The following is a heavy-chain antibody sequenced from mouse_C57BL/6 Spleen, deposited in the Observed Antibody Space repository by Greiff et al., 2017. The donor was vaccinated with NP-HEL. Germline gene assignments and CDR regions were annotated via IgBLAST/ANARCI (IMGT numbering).Heavy chain of an antibody. J-gene: IGHJ3*01. Sequence: EVKVVESGGGLVKPGGSLKLSCAASGFTFSDYGMHWVRQAPEKGLEWVAYISSGSSTIYYADTVKGRFTISRDNAKNTLFLQMTSLRSEDTAMYYCANYYGSSGDWFAYWGQGTLVTVSA. CDR1: GFTFSDYG. CDR2: ISSGSSTI. CDR3: ANYYGSSGDWFAY. V-gene: IGHV5-17*01. D-gene: IGHD1-1*01.